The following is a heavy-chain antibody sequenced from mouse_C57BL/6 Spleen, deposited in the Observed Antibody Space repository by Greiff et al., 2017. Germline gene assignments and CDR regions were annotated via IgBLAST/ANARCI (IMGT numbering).Heavy chain of an antibody. V-gene: IGHV1-52*01. CDR2: IDPSDSET. CDR1: GYTFTSYW. J-gene: IGHJ1*03. Sequence: QVQLQQPGAELVRPGSSVKLSCKASGYTFTSYWMHWVKQRPIQGLEWIGNIDPSDSETHYNQKFKDKATLTVDKSSSTAYMQLSSLTSEDSAVYYCARGGSSYGYFDAWGTGTTVTVSS. D-gene: IGHD1-1*01. CDR3: ARGGSSYGYFDA.